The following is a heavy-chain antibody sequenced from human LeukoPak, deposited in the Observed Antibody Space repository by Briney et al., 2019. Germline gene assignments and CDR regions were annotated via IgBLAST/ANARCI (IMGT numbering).Heavy chain of an antibody. V-gene: IGHV3-53*01. CDR2: IYSGGST. CDR3: ARGGYYDSSGYCLDY. J-gene: IGHJ4*02. D-gene: IGHD3-22*01. Sequence: PGGSLRLSCAASGLTVSSNYMSWVRQAPGKGLEWVSVIYSGGSTYYADSVKGRFTISRDNSKNTLYLQMNSLRAEDTAVYYCARGGYYDSSGYCLDYWGQGTLVTVSS. CDR1: GLTVSSNY.